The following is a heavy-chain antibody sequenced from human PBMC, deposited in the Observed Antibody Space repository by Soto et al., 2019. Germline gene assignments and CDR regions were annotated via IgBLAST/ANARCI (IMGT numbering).Heavy chain of an antibody. Sequence: ASVKVSCKVSGYTLTELSMHWVRQAPGKGLEWMGGFDPEDGETIYAQKFQGRVTMTEDTSTDTAYMELSSLRSEDTAVYYCATDYDILTKRDYWGQGTLVTVSS. V-gene: IGHV1-24*01. CDR3: ATDYDILTKRDY. D-gene: IGHD3-9*01. J-gene: IGHJ4*02. CDR1: GYTLTELS. CDR2: FDPEDGET.